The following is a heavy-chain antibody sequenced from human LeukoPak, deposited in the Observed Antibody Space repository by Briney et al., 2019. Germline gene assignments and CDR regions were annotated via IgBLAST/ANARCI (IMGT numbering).Heavy chain of an antibody. D-gene: IGHD3-10*01. Sequence: RGGSLRLSCAASGFTFSIYAMSWVRQAPGKGLEWVSAISGSGGSTYYADSVKGRFTISRDNSKNTLYLQMNSLRAEDTAVYYCAKDREVWFGEFSPSDYWGQGTLVTVSS. CDR3: AKDREVWFGEFSPSDY. CDR1: GFTFSIYA. V-gene: IGHV3-23*01. CDR2: ISGSGGST. J-gene: IGHJ4*02.